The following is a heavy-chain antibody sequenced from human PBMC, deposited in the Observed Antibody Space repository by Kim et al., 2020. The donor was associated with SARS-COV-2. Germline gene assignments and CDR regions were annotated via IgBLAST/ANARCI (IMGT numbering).Heavy chain of an antibody. J-gene: IGHJ4*02. CDR3: ARGLGYYDSGL. CDR2: INHSGST. D-gene: IGHD3-22*01. CDR1: GGSFSGYY. V-gene: IGHV4-34*01. Sequence: SETLSLTCAVYGGSFSGYYWSWIRQPPGKGLEWIGEINHSGSTNYNPSLKSRVTISVDTSKNQFSLKLSSVTAADTAVYYCARGLGYYDSGLWGQGTLVTVSS.